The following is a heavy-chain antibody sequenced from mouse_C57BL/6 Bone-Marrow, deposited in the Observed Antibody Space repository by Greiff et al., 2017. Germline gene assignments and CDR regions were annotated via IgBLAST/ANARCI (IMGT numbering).Heavy chain of an antibody. Sequence: VQLQQSGPGLVQPSQSLSITCTVSGFSLTSYGVHWVRQSPGKGLEWLGVIWSGGSTDYNAAFISRLSISKDNSKSQVFFKMNSLQADDTAIYYCARNRKLGEVTWFAYWGQGTLVTVSA. CDR3: ARNRKLGEVTWFAY. D-gene: IGHD4-1*01. CDR1: GFSLTSYG. V-gene: IGHV2-2*01. J-gene: IGHJ3*01. CDR2: IWSGGST.